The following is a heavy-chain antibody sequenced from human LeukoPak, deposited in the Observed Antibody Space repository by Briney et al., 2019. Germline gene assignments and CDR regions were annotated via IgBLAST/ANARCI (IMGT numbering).Heavy chain of an antibody. CDR2: ISYDGSNK. J-gene: IGHJ3*02. V-gene: IGHV3-30*18. D-gene: IGHD3-10*01. Sequence: GGSLTLSCAASGFTFSSYDMHWVRQAPGRGLEWVAVISYDGSNKYYADSVKGRFTISRDNSKNTLYLQMNSLRAEDTAVYYCAKDRDDYYGSGFPSAFDIWGQGTMVTVSS. CDR3: AKDRDDYYGSGFPSAFDI. CDR1: GFTFSSYD.